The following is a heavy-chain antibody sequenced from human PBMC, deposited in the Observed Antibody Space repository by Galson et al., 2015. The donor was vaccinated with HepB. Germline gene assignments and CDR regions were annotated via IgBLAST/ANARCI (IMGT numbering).Heavy chain of an antibody. CDR2: IYHNGNT. Sequence: SETLSLTCAASGASVSTSDWWTWVRQPPGKGLEWIGEIYHNGNTNYNPSLKSRVTISLDTSKNQFSLKLSSVTAADTAVYYCARGSGLRYYYYYYGMDVWGQGTTVTVSS. V-gene: IGHV4-4*02. CDR3: ARGSGLRYYYYYYGMDV. D-gene: IGHD3-3*01. CDR1: GASVSTSDW. J-gene: IGHJ6*02.